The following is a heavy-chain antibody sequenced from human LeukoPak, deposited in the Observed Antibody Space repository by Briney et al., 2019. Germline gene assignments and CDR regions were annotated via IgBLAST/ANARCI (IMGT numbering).Heavy chain of an antibody. CDR3: ARDLLMGILDY. D-gene: IGHD2-8*01. J-gene: IGHJ4*02. Sequence: GGSLRLSCAASGFTFSSYGMHWVRQAPGKGLEWVAVISYDGSNEYYADSVKGRFTISRDNSKNTLYLQMSSLRAEDTAVYYCARDLLMGILDYWGQGTLVTVSS. CDR1: GFTFSSYG. CDR2: ISYDGSNE. V-gene: IGHV3-30*03.